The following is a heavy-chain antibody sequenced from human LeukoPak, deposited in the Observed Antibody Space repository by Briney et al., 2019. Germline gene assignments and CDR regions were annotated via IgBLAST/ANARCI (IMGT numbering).Heavy chain of an antibody. V-gene: IGHV3-30*04. Sequence: GGSLRLSCAASGFTFSSYAMHWVRQAPGKGLEWVAVISYDGSNKYYADSVKGRFTISRDDSKNTLYLQMNSLRAEDTAVYYCAMLPAAIGYGMDVWGQGTTVTVSS. D-gene: IGHD2-2*01. CDR1: GFTFSSYA. CDR2: ISYDGSNK. CDR3: AMLPAAIGYGMDV. J-gene: IGHJ6*02.